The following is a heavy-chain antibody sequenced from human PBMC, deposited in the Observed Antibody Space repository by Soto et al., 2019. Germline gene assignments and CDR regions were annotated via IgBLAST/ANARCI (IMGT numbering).Heavy chain of an antibody. J-gene: IGHJ4*02. V-gene: IGHV1-18*01. D-gene: IGHD1-26*01. CDR2: ISTYNGNT. CDR3: ARGGQWDFLSDY. Sequence: VSVKVSCKASGYMFTRYYINWVRQAPGQGLEWMGWISTYNGNTHYEEKLQGRVTLTTDTSTSTAYMELRSLRSDDTAVYFCARGGQWDFLSDYWGQGTLVTVSS. CDR1: GYMFTRYY.